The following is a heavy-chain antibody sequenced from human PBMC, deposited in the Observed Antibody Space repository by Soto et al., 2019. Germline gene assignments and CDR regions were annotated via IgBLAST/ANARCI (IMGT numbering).Heavy chain of an antibody. V-gene: IGHV1-2*04. CDR2: INPNSGGT. CDR1: GYTFTDYY. J-gene: IGHJ6*02. Sequence: QVQLVQSGAEVKKPGASVKVSCKASGYTFTDYYMHWVRQAPGQGLEWMGWINPNSGGTNYAQKFQGWVTMTRDTXISTAYMELSRLRSDDTAVYYCARSHVDLYYGMDVWGQGTTVTVSS. CDR3: ARSHVDLYYGMDV. D-gene: IGHD5-12*01.